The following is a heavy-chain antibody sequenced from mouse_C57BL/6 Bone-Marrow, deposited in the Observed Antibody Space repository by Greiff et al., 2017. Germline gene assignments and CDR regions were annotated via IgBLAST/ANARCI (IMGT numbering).Heavy chain of an antibody. CDR2: IYPRSGNT. D-gene: IGHD2-3*01. Sequence: QVQLQQSGAELARPGASVKLSCKASGYTFTSYGISWVKQSTGQGLEWIGEIYPRSGNTYYNEKFKGKATLTADKSSSTAYMELRSLTSEDSAVYFCARLSGYCVYWYFDVWGTGTTVTVSS. J-gene: IGHJ1*03. CDR1: GYTFTSYG. V-gene: IGHV1-81*01. CDR3: ARLSGYCVYWYFDV.